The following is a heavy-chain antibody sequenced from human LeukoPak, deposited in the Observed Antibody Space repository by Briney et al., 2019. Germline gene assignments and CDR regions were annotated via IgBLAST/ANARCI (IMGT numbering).Heavy chain of an antibody. Sequence: RGSLRLSCAASGFTFTSYWMSWVRQAPGKGLEWVANIKQDGSEKNYVDSVKGRFTISRDNAKNSMSLQMNSLRAEDTAVYYCTREGILSSVDYWGQGTLVTVSS. CDR2: IKQDGSEK. J-gene: IGHJ4*02. CDR3: TREGILSSVDY. V-gene: IGHV3-7*01. CDR1: GFTFTSYW. D-gene: IGHD6-13*01.